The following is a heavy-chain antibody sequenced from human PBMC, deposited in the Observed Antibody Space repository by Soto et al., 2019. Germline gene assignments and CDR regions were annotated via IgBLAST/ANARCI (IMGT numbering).Heavy chain of an antibody. CDR3: AKDSSGGSYGEHYFDY. CDR2: ISGSGGST. Sequence: GGSLRLSCAASGFTFSSYAMSWVRQAPRKGLEWVSAISGSGGSTYYADSVKGRFTISRDNSKNTLYLQMNSLRAEDTAVYYCAKDSSGGSYGEHYFDYWGQGTLVTVSS. V-gene: IGHV3-23*01. D-gene: IGHD1-26*01. CDR1: GFTFSSYA. J-gene: IGHJ4*02.